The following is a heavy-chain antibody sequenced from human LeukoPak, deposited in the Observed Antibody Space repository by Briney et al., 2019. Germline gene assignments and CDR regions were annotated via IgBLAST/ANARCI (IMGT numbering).Heavy chain of an antibody. Sequence: ASVKVSCKSSGYTFTNYGISWVRQAPGQGLEWMGWISAYNGNTNYAQKLQGRVTMTTDTSTSTAYMELRSLRSDDTAVYYCARDRPYDSSGWYYFDYWGQGTLVTVSS. CDR3: ARDRPYDSSGWYYFDY. D-gene: IGHD3-22*01. J-gene: IGHJ4*02. CDR1: GYTFTNYG. V-gene: IGHV1-18*01. CDR2: ISAYNGNT.